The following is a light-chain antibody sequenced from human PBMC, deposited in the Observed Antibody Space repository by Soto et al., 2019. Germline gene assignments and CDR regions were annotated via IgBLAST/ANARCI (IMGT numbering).Light chain of an antibody. Sequence: EMVMTQSPATLSVSPGERATLSCRASQNLSRNLDWYQQQPGQAPRLLIFYASTRATGIPARFSGSGSGTDFTLTISSLQSEDFAVYYCQQYHKWPHTSGHGTKLEIK. J-gene: IGKJ2*01. V-gene: IGKV3-15*01. CDR2: YAS. CDR3: QQYHKWPHT. CDR1: QNLSRN.